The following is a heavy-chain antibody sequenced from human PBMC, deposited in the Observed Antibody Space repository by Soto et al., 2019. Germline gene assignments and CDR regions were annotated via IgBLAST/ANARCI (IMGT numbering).Heavy chain of an antibody. CDR2: ISSSSSTI. Sequence: GGSLRLSXAASGFTFSSYSMNWVRQAPGKGLEWVSYISSSSSTIYYADSVKGRFTISRDNAKNSLYLQMNSLRDEDTAVYYCAGHASGYDSLHPFDPWGQGTLVTVSS. CDR3: AGHASGYDSLHPFDP. CDR1: GFTFSSYS. D-gene: IGHD5-12*01. V-gene: IGHV3-48*02. J-gene: IGHJ5*02.